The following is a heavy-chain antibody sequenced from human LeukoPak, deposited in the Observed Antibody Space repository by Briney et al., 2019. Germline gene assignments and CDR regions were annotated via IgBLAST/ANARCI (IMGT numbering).Heavy chain of an antibody. V-gene: IGHV3-21*01. CDR1: GFTFSSYS. D-gene: IGHD6-19*01. CDR3: ARSRGSGWLFDY. CDR2: ISSSSSYI. Sequence: PGGPLRLSCAASGFTFSSYSMNWVRQAPGKGLEWVSSISSSSSYIYYADSVKGRFTISRDNAKNSLYLQMNSLRAEDTAVYYCARSRGSGWLFDYWGQGTLVTVSS. J-gene: IGHJ4*02.